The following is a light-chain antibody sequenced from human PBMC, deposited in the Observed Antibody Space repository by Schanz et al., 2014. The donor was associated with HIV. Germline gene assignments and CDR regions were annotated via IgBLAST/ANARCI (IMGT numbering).Light chain of an antibody. V-gene: IGKV1-8*01. J-gene: IGKJ2*01. CDR3: EQYNNRSPFT. CDR2: ASS. Sequence: AIRMTQSPSSFSASTGDRVNITCRASQDISSYLAWYQQKPGKAPDLLIYASSTLHSGVPSRFSGSGYGTEFTLTISSLQPDDLGTYYCEQYNNRSPFTFGQGTRLEIK. CDR1: QDISSY.